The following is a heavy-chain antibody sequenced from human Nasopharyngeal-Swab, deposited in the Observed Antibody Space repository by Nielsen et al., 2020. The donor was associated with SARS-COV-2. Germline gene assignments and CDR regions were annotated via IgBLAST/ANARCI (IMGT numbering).Heavy chain of an antibody. CDR3: ARGGGLGYYDCWSGYSQTSDAFDI. J-gene: IGHJ3*02. Sequence: SETLSLTCTVSGGSISSYYWSWIRQPPGKGLEWIGYIYYSESTNYNPSLKSRVTISVDTSKNQFSLKLSSVTAADTAVYYCARGGGLGYYDCWSGYSQTSDAFDIWGQGTMVTVSS. CDR2: IYYSEST. V-gene: IGHV4-59*01. CDR1: GGSISSYY. D-gene: IGHD3-3*01.